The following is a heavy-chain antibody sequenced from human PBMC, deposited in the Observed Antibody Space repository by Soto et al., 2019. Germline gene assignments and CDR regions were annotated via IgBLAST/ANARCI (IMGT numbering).Heavy chain of an antibody. CDR3: ARGWYHDSSGYYYGYYFDY. CDR2: INAGNGNT. CDR1: GYTFTSYA. D-gene: IGHD3-22*01. Sequence: ASVKVSCKASGYTFTSYAMHWVRQAPGQRLEWMGWINAGNGNTKYSQKSQGRVTITRDTSASTAYMELSSLRSEDTAVYYCARGWYHDSSGYYYGYYFDYWGQGTLVTVSS. J-gene: IGHJ4*02. V-gene: IGHV1-3*01.